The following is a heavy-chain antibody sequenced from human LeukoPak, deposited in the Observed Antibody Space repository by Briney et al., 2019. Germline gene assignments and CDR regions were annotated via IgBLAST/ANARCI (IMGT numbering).Heavy chain of an antibody. V-gene: IGHV1-46*01. CDR1: GYTFTSYY. J-gene: IGHJ4*02. CDR2: INPSGCST. Sequence: ASVKVSCKASGYTFTSYYMHWVRQAPGQGLEWMGIINPSGCSTSYTQKLQDRVIMTRDTSTSTVYMELSSLGSKDTAVYYCARVRGGGSYFDYWGQGTLVTVSS. D-gene: IGHD1-26*01. CDR3: ARVRGGGSYFDY.